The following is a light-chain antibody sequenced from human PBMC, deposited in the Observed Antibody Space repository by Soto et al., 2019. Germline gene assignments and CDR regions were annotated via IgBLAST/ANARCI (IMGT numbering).Light chain of an antibody. CDR1: QSVSSSY. CDR2: GAS. J-gene: IGKJ4*01. Sequence: EIVLTQSPGTLSLSPGERATLSCRASQSVSSSYLAWYQQKPGQGPRLLIYGASSRATGLPDRFSGSESGTDFTLTISRLEPEDFAVYFCQQYGSSPLTFGGGTKVDIK. CDR3: QQYGSSPLT. V-gene: IGKV3-20*01.